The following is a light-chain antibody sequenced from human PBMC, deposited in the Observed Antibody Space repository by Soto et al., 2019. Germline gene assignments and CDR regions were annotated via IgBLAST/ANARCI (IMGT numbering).Light chain of an antibody. CDR1: SSDVGTYDF. J-gene: IGLJ1*01. CDR3: CLYAVTFYV. V-gene: IGLV2-11*01. CDR2: DVS. Sequence: QSALTQPRSVSGSPGQSVPISCTGTSSDVGTYDFVSWYQQHPGKAPRLMIFDVSERPSGVPDRFSGSKSGNTASLTISGLQAEDEADYYCCLYAVTFYVFGTGTKLTVL.